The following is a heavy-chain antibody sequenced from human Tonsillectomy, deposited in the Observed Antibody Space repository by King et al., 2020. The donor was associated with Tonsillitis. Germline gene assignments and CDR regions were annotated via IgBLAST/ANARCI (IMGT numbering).Heavy chain of an antibody. Sequence: EVQLVESGGGLVQPGGSLRLSCAASEFTFSSYAMTWVRQAPGKGLEWVSAISGGGDRTYYADSVKGRFTISRDNSKNTLSLLMNRLRAEDTAVYYCAKDHSYGALPALDGWGQGTTVTVYS. V-gene: IGHV3-23*04. D-gene: IGHD5-18*01. CDR1: EFTFSSYA. J-gene: IGHJ6*02. CDR3: AKDHSYGALPALDG. CDR2: ISGGGDRT.